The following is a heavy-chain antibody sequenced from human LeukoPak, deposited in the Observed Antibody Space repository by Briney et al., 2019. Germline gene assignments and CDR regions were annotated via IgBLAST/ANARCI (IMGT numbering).Heavy chain of an antibody. J-gene: IGHJ5*02. CDR1: GYIFTNYA. Sequence: ASVRVSCKASGYIFTNYAMNWVRQAPGQGLEWMGWINTNTGNPTYAQGFTGRFVFSLDTSLSTAFLRISSLKAEDTAVYYCAAGNWFDPWGQGTLVTVSS. V-gene: IGHV7-4-1*02. CDR2: INTNTGNP. D-gene: IGHD1-26*01. CDR3: AAGNWFDP.